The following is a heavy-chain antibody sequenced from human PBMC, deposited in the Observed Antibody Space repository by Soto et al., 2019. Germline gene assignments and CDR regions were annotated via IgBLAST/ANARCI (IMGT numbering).Heavy chain of an antibody. Sequence: QVQLVESGGGVVQPGRSLRLSCAASGFTFSSYGMHWVRQAPGKGLEWVAVISYDGSNKYYADSVKGRFTISRDNSKNTLYLQMNSLRAEDTAVYYCANRGSYGDYGGDYWGQGNLVTVSS. V-gene: IGHV3-30*18. CDR2: ISYDGSNK. J-gene: IGHJ4*02. CDR1: GFTFSSYG. CDR3: ANRGSYGDYGGDY. D-gene: IGHD4-17*01.